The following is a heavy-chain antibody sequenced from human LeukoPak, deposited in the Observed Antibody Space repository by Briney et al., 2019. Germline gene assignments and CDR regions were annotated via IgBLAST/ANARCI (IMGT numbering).Heavy chain of an antibody. V-gene: IGHV1-46*01. D-gene: IGHD6-13*01. CDR1: GYTFTSYY. CDR3: ARVPSSSPDY. J-gene: IGHJ4*02. Sequence: ASVKVSCKASGYTFTSYYMHWVRQAPGQGLLWMGIINLNDGSTTYAQEFQGRITMTRDTSTSTGYMELSSLRSEDTAVYYCARVPSSSPDYWGQGTLVTVSS. CDR2: INLNDGST.